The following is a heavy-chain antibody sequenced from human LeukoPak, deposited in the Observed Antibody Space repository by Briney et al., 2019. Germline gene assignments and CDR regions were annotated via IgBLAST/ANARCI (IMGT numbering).Heavy chain of an antibody. V-gene: IGHV3-23*01. CDR1: GFTFSIYA. CDR3: AKDTPTTSGYFDY. CDR2: ISNSGDST. J-gene: IGHJ4*02. Sequence: GGSLRLSCAASGFTFSIYAMGWVRQAPGKGLEWVSDISNSGDSTHYADSVKGRFTISRDNSKNTLFLQMNSLRAEDSAVYYCAKDTPTTSGYFDYWGQGTLVTVSS. D-gene: IGHD1-1*01.